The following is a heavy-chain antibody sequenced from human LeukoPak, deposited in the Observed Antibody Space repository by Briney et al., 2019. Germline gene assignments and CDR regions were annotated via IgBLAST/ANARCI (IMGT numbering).Heavy chain of an antibody. Sequence: PSETLSLTCAAYGGSFSGYYWSWIRQPPGKGLEWIGEINHSGSTNYNPSLKSRVTISVDTSKNQFSLKLSSVTAADTAVYYCARGYRTTVTRYNWFDPWGQGTLVTVSS. V-gene: IGHV4-34*01. CDR1: GGSFSGYY. CDR2: INHSGST. CDR3: ARGYRTTVTRYNWFDP. J-gene: IGHJ5*02. D-gene: IGHD4-17*01.